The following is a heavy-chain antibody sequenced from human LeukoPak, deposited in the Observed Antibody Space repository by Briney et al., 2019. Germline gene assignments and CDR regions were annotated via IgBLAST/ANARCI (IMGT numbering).Heavy chain of an antibody. V-gene: IGHV4-38-2*02. D-gene: IGHD3-16*01. CDR3: AREFTHDWFDP. Sequence: PSETLSLTCTVSGYSISSGYYWGWIRQPPGKGLEWIGSIYHSGSTYYNPSLKSRVTISVDTSKNQFSLKLSSVTAADTAVYYCAREFTHDWFDPWGQGTLVTVSS. CDR1: GYSISSGYY. CDR2: IYHSGST. J-gene: IGHJ5*02.